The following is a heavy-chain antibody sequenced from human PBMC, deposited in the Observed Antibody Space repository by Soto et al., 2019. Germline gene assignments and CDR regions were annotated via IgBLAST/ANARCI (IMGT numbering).Heavy chain of an antibody. J-gene: IGHJ4*02. Sequence: PSETLSLTCTVSGGSISSSSYYWGWIRQPPGKGLEWIGSIYYSGSTYYDPSLKSRVTISVDTSKNQFSLKLSSVTAADTAVYYCARLSWLAAEKVYFDYWGQGTLVTVSS. V-gene: IGHV4-39*01. D-gene: IGHD6-19*01. CDR2: IYYSGST. CDR3: ARLSWLAAEKVYFDY. CDR1: GGSISSSSYY.